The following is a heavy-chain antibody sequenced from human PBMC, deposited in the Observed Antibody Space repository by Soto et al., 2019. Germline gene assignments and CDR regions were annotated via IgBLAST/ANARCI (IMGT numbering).Heavy chain of an antibody. D-gene: IGHD3-16*01. J-gene: IGHJ3*02. Sequence: GGSLRLSCASSGFTFSSYAMSWVRQAPGKGLEWVSAISGSGGSTYYADSVKGRFTISRDNSKNTLYLQMNSLRAEDTAVYYYAKVKSRGWHLWGLKVFNIGAQGKMVTVS. CDR1: GFTFSSYA. CDR3: AKVKSRGWHLWGLKVFNI. CDR2: ISGSGGST. V-gene: IGHV3-23*01.